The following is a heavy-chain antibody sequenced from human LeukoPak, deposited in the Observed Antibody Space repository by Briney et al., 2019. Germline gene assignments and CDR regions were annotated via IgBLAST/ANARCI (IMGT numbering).Heavy chain of an antibody. CDR2: IYTSGST. V-gene: IGHV4-4*07. CDR1: GGSISSYY. D-gene: IGHD2-2*01. J-gene: IGHJ6*03. Sequence: PSETLSLTCTVSGGSISSYYWSWIRQLAGKGLEWIGRIYTSGSTNYNPSLKSRVTMSVDTSKNQFSLKLSSVTAADTAVYYCARAAMARRYYYYYMDVWGKGTTVTVSS. CDR3: ARAAMARRYYYYYMDV.